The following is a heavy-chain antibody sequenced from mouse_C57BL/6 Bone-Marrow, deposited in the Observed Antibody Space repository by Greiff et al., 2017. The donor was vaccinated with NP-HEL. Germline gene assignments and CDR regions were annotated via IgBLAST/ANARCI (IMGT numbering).Heavy chain of an antibody. CDR3: ARWKEAYYSNPGGFAY. CDR2: IYPGSGST. V-gene: IGHV1-55*01. Sequence: QVQLKQPGAELVKPGASVKMSCKASGYTFTSYWITWVKQRPGQGLEWIGDIYPGSGSTNYNEKFKSKATLTVDTSSSTAYMQLSSLTSEDSAVYYCARWKEAYYSNPGGFAYWGQGTLVTVSA. D-gene: IGHD2-5*01. CDR1: GYTFTSYW. J-gene: IGHJ3*01.